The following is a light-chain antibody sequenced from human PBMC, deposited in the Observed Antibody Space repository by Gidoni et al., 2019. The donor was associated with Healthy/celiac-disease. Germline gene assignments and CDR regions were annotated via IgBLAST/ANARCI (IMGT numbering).Light chain of an antibody. CDR1: QSVSRSY. CDR3: QQYGSSSIT. J-gene: IGKJ5*01. Sequence: EIVLTQSPGTLSLSPGERATLSCRASQSVSRSYLAWYQQKPGQAPRLLIYGASSRATGIPDRFSGSGSGTDFTLTISRLEPEDFAVYYCQQYGSSSITFXXXTRLEIK. V-gene: IGKV3-20*01. CDR2: GAS.